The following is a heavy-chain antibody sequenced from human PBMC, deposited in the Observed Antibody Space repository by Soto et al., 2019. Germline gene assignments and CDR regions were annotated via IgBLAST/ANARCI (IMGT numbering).Heavy chain of an antibody. D-gene: IGHD3-22*01. V-gene: IGHV1-69*13. J-gene: IGHJ6*02. Sequence: SVKVSCKASGGTFSSYAISWVRQAPGQGLEWMGGIIPIFGTANYAQKFQGRVTITADESTSTAYMELSSLRSEDTAVYYCARDRSNYYDSSGYPHYYYYYGMDVWGQGTPVTVSS. CDR1: GGTFSSYA. CDR3: ARDRSNYYDSSGYPHYYYYYGMDV. CDR2: IIPIFGTA.